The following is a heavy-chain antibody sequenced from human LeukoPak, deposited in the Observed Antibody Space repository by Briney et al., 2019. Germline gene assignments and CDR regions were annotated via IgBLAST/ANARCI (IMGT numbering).Heavy chain of an antibody. J-gene: IGHJ4*02. V-gene: IGHV3-21*01. CDR3: ASTLGYCSGGSCYAGTFDY. CDR2: ISSSSSYI. Sequence: PGGSLRLSCAASGFTFSSYSMNWVRQAPGKGLEWVSSISSSSSYIYYADSVKGRFTLSRDNAKKSVYLQMNSLRAEDTAVYYCASTLGYCSGGSCYAGTFDYWGQGTLVTVSS. CDR1: GFTFSSYS. D-gene: IGHD2-15*01.